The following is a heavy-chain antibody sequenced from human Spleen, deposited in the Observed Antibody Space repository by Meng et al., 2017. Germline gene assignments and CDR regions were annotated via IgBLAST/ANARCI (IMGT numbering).Heavy chain of an antibody. J-gene: IGHJ4*02. CDR2: LIAVFDKT. V-gene: IGHV1-18*01. D-gene: IGHD1-14*01. Sequence: QAQLLQSGAEVKKPGASVWISCKASGYTSASYGISWFRQAPGQGLEWMGGLIAVFDKTKAAPRFQDRVTFTADESTSTAYMELSSLTFDDTAVYFCARGRRNEPLFDYWGQGTLVTVSS. CDR3: ARGRRNEPLFDY. CDR1: GYTSASYG.